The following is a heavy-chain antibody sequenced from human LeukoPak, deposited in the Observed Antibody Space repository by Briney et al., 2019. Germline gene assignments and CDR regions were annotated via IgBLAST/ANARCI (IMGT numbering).Heavy chain of an antibody. J-gene: IGHJ4*02. CDR3: TRGPYGSGSYY. Sequence: SQTLSLTCTVSGGSISSGDYYWSWIRQPPGKGLEWIGYIYYSGTTYYNPSLKSRVTISVDTSKNQFSLKLTSVTAADTAVYFCTRGPYGSGSYYWGQGTLVTVSS. CDR2: IYYSGTT. CDR1: GGSISSGDYY. D-gene: IGHD3-10*01. V-gene: IGHV4-30-4*01.